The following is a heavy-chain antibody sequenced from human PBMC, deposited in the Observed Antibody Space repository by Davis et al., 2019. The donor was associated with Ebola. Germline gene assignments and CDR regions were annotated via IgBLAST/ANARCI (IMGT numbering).Heavy chain of an antibody. CDR2: INQDGSEK. CDR3: ARHHYMRIDY. Sequence: PGGSLRLSCATSGFTFSGHWMTWVRQAPGKGLERVANINQDGSEKNYVDSVKGRFTISRDNAKSSLYVYMNSLRGDDTAVYYCARHHYMRIDYWGQGSVVTVSS. D-gene: IGHD4-11*01. CDR1: GFTFSGHW. J-gene: IGHJ4*02. V-gene: IGHV3-7*03.